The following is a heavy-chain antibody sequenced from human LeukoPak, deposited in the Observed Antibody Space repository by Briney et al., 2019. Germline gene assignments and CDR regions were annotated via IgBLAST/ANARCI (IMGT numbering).Heavy chain of an antibody. J-gene: IGHJ5*02. CDR2: FDPEDGET. Sequence: ASVKVSCKVSGYTLTELSMHWVRQAPGKGLEWMGGFDPEDGETIYAQKFQGRVIMTEDTSTDTAYMELSSLRSEDTAVYYCATGGLKQLVRWFDPWGQGTLVTVSS. CDR3: ATGGLKQLVRWFDP. D-gene: IGHD6-6*01. CDR1: GYTLTELS. V-gene: IGHV1-24*01.